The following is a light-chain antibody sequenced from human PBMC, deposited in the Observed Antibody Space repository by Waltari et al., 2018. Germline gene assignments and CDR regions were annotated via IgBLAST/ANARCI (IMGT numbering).Light chain of an antibody. Sequence: VLTQSPGTLSLSPGERATLSCRASQRVANSYLAWYQQRPGQAPSLLIYAASSRATGIPDRFSSSVSGTDFTLTISRLEPEDSAVYYCHQYGNSARTFGQGTKVEIK. CDR2: AAS. J-gene: IGKJ1*01. CDR1: QRVANSY. V-gene: IGKV3-20*01. CDR3: HQYGNSART.